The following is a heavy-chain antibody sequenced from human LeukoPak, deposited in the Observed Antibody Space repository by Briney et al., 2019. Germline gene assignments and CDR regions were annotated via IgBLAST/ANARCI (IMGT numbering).Heavy chain of an antibody. CDR1: SASFSGYY. J-gene: IGHJ4*02. Sequence: SETLSLTCAVYSASFSGYYWSWIRQAPGKGLEWIGEINHSGGTNYNPSLKSRIPISLDTSKKQVFLKVSSVTGADTGVYFSARGQFLYGSGSYLYYRGQGTLVTVSS. CDR3: ARGQFLYGSGSYLYY. CDR2: INHSGGT. D-gene: IGHD3-10*01. V-gene: IGHV4-34*01.